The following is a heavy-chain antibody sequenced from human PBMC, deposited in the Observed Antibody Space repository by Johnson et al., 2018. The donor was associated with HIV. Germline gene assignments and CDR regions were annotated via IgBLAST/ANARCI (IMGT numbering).Heavy chain of an antibody. Sequence: QVQLVESGGGVVQPGRSLRLSCAASGFSFSGSAMHWVRQAPGKGLEWVAGISYDGSNKYYADSVKGRFTISRDNSKNTLYLQMNSLRAEDTAGDYCARVPGSRAGDAFDVWGTGTMVTVSS. CDR2: ISYDGSNK. CDR3: ARVPGSRAGDAFDV. J-gene: IGHJ3*01. CDR1: GFSFSGSA. V-gene: IGHV3-30*04. D-gene: IGHD1-1*01.